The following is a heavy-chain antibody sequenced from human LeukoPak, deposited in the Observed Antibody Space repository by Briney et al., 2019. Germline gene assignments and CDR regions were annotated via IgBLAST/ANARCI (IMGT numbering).Heavy chain of an antibody. V-gene: IGHV4-61*02. CDR2: IYTSGST. CDR1: GGSISSGSYY. D-gene: IGHD6-13*01. J-gene: IGHJ4*02. Sequence: SETLSLTCTVSGGSISSGSYYWSWIRQPAGKGLEWIGRIYTSGSTNYNPSLKSRVTMSVDTSKNQFSLKLSSVTAADTAVYYCARGSAAAGTQYFDYWGQGTLVTVSS. CDR3: ARGSAAAGTQYFDY.